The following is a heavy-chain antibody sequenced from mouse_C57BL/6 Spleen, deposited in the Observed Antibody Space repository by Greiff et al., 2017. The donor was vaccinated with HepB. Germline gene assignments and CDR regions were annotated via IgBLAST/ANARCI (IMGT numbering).Heavy chain of an antibody. J-gene: IGHJ2*01. CDR1: GFTFSSYA. V-gene: IGHV5-4*01. Sequence: EVKLMESGGGLVKPGGSLKLSCAASGFTFSSYAMSWVRQTPEKRLEWVATISDGGSYTYYPDNVKGRFTISRDNAKNNLYLQMSHLKSEDTAMYYCARENGSSSDYWGQGTTLTVSS. CDR2: ISDGGSYT. CDR3: ARENGSSSDY. D-gene: IGHD1-1*01.